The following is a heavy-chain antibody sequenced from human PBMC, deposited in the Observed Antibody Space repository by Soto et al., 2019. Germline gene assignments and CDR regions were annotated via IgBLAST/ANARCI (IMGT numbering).Heavy chain of an antibody. CDR2: IYYSGST. CDR1: GGSISSGGYY. Sequence: QVQLQESGPGLVKPSQTLSLTCTVSGGSISSGGYYWSWIRQHPGKGLEWIGYIYYSGSTYYNPSLKRRVTISVDTSKNQFSRKLSSVTAADTAVYYCARTHPTLTTPAFDYWGQGTLVTVSS. CDR3: ARTHPTLTTPAFDY. V-gene: IGHV4-31*03. J-gene: IGHJ4*02. D-gene: IGHD4-17*01.